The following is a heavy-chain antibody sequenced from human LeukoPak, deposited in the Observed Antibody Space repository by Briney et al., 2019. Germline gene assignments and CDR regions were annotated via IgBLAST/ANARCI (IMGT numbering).Heavy chain of an antibody. Sequence: GGSLRLSCAASGFTFSSYAMSWVRQAPGKGLEWVSGISSGGTTYHEDSVKGRLTISRDNSKSTLYLQMNGLRAEDTAVYYCAKRDLLQGYFDYWGQGTLVTVSS. CDR3: AKRDLLQGYFDY. CDR2: ISSGGTT. D-gene: IGHD1-26*01. V-gene: IGHV3-23*01. J-gene: IGHJ4*02. CDR1: GFTFSSYA.